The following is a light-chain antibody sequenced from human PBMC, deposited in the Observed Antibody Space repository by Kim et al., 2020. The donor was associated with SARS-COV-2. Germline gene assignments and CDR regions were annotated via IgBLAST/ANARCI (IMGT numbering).Light chain of an antibody. CDR3: QVRSRSPRWET. J-gene: IGKJ1*01. CDR2: DAS. Sequence: EIVLTQSPATLSLSPGERATLSCRTSQSVSSYLAWYQQKPGQAPRLLIYDASNRATGIPARFSGSGSGTDFTLTISTLEPEDFAVFYCQVRSRSPRWETFSHGTKVE. V-gene: IGKV3-11*01. CDR1: QSVSSY.